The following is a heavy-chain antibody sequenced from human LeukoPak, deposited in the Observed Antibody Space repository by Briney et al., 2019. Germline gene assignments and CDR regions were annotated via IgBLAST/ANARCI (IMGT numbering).Heavy chain of an antibody. D-gene: IGHD3-22*01. CDR3: ARDSNGWYYYDSSGPYNWFDP. Sequence: PGGSLRLSCVASGFTFTKCAMSWIRQAPGKGLEWVSYISSSGSTIYYADSVKGRFTISRDNAKNSLYLQMNSLRAEDTAVYYCARDSNGWYYYDSSGPYNWFDPWGQGTLVTVSS. CDR2: ISSSGSTI. V-gene: IGHV3-11*01. CDR1: GFTFTKCA. J-gene: IGHJ5*02.